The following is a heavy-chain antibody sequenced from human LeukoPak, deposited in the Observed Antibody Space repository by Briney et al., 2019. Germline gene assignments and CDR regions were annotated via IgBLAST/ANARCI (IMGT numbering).Heavy chain of an antibody. Sequence: SETLSLTCTVSGGSISSSSYYWGWIRQPPGKGLEWIGCIYYTGSTYYNPSLKSRVTISVDTSKNQFSLKLSSVTAADTAVYFCARKMDGFGDFDYFDSGAKGTLVTVSS. CDR2: IYYTGST. J-gene: IGHJ4*02. CDR3: ARKMDGFGDFDYFDS. D-gene: IGHD3-10*01. V-gene: IGHV4-39*01. CDR1: GGSISSSSYY.